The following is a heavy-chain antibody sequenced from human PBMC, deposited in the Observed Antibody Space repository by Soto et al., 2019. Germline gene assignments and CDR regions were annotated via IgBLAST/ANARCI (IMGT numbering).Heavy chain of an antibody. V-gene: IGHV3-23*01. CDR1: GFTFSSYA. Sequence: EVQLLESGGGLVQPGGSLRLSCAASGFTFSSYAMRWVRQAPVKGLEWVSAISGSGGSTYYADSVRGRFTISRDNSKNTLYLQMNSLRAEDTAVYYCARRGSGSYYDYWGQGTLVTVPS. CDR3: ARRGSGSYYDY. CDR2: ISGSGGST. D-gene: IGHD1-26*01. J-gene: IGHJ4*02.